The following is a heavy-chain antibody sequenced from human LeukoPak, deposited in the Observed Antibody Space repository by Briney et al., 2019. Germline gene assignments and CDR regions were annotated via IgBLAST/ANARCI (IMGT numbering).Heavy chain of an antibody. J-gene: IGHJ4*02. D-gene: IGHD3-22*01. V-gene: IGHV4-39*01. CDR1: GGSISSSSYY. CDR2: IYYSGST. Sequence: SETLSLTCTVSGGSISSSSYYWGWIRQPPGKGLEWIGSIYYSGSTYYNPSLKSRVTISVDTSKNQFSLKLSSVTAADTAVYYCARQDMIVVVSFDYWGQGTLVTVSS. CDR3: ARQDMIVVVSFDY.